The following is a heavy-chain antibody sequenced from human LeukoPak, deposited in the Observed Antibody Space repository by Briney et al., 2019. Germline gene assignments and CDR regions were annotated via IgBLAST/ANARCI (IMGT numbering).Heavy chain of an antibody. V-gene: IGHV3-21*01. CDR3: AARDSYGSGSYPIDY. CDR2: ISILSTYI. Sequence: GGALRLSCAASGFTFSSYSMNWVRQAPGKGLEWVSSISILSTYIYYADSLKGRFTISTDNAKNSLYLQMNSLRAEDTAVYYCAARDSYGSGSYPIDYWGQGTLVTVSS. CDR1: GFTFSSYS. J-gene: IGHJ4*02. D-gene: IGHD3-10*01.